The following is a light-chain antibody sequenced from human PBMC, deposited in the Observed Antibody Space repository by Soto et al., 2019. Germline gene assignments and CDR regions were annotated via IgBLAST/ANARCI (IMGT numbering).Light chain of an antibody. CDR3: QKYTTAPQT. J-gene: IGKJ1*01. Sequence: DIQMTQSPSSLSASVGDRVTITCRASQGIIDYLAWYQQKPGKVPKLLIYAASTLQSGVPSRFSGSVSGTDFTHTISSLQPEDGATYYCQKYTTAPQTFGPGTRVEIK. V-gene: IGKV1-27*01. CDR2: AAS. CDR1: QGIIDY.